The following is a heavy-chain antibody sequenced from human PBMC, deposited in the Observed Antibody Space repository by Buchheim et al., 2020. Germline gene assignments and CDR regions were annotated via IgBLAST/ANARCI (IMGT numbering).Heavy chain of an antibody. CDR3: ARDLGGSRGYYYYYYGMDV. V-gene: IGHV1-3*01. Sequence: QVQLVQSGAELKKPGASVKVSCKASGYTFTNYVIHWVRQAPGQRLEWMGWINAGSGSTRYSQKLQGRVTITRDTSASTAFMELSSLRSEDTAVYYCARDLGGSRGYYYYYYGMDVWGQGTT. J-gene: IGHJ6*02. CDR2: INAGSGST. D-gene: IGHD6-6*01. CDR1: GYTFTNYV.